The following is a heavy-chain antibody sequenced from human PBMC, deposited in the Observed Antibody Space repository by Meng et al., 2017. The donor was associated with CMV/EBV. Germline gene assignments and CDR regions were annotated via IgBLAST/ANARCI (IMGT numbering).Heavy chain of an antibody. CDR2: INWNGGST. CDR1: GFTFDDYG. V-gene: IGHV3-20*04. CDR3: ARVEILEWFYRG. Sequence: GESLKISCAASGFTFDDYGMSWVRQAPGKGLEWVSGINWNGGSTGYADSVKGRFTISRDNVKNSLYLQMNSLRAEDTALYYCARVEILEWFYRGWGQGTLVTVSS. J-gene: IGHJ4*02. D-gene: IGHD3-3*01.